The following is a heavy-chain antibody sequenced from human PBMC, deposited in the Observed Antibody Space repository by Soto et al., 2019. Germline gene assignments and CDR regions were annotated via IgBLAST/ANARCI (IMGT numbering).Heavy chain of an antibody. CDR2: ISYDGSNK. CDR1: GFTFSSYS. J-gene: IGHJ2*01. CDR3: AKDRGDGYMGYFDL. Sequence: SLRLSCAASGFTFSSYSMHWVLQAPGKGLEWVAVISYDGSNKYHADSVKGRFTISRDNSKNTLYLQMNSLRAEDTAVYYCAKDRGDGYMGYFDLWGRGTLVTVSS. D-gene: IGHD5-12*01. V-gene: IGHV3-30*18.